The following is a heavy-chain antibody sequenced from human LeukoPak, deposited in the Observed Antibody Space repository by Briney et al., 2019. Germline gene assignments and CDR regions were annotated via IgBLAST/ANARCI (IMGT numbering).Heavy chain of an antibody. V-gene: IGHV3-23*01. CDR1: GFTFSSYG. Sequence: GGSLRLSCAASGFTFSSYGMSWVRQAPGKGLEWVSGIIGSGRRTYYADSVKGRFTISRDNAKNSLYLQMNSLRAEDTAVYYCARGPESGSYYYYYYMDVWGKGTTVTVSS. D-gene: IGHD1-26*01. CDR3: ARGPESGSYYYYYYMDV. CDR2: IIGSGRRT. J-gene: IGHJ6*03.